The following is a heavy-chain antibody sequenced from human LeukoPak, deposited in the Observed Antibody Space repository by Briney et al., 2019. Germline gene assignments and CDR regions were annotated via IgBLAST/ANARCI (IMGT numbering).Heavy chain of an antibody. CDR2: K. Sequence: KYHEDSVKGRFTISRDNSHNTLHLHMSSLGAEDTALYYCASTNYDSSVVYWGQGTLVTVSS. V-gene: IGHV3-33*01. CDR3: ASTNYDSSVVY. D-gene: IGHD3-22*01. J-gene: IGHJ4*02.